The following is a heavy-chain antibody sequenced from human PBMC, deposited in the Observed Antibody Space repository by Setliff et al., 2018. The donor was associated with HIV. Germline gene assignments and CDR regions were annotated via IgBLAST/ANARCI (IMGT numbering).Heavy chain of an antibody. J-gene: IGHJ4*02. V-gene: IGHV4-39*01. D-gene: IGHD6-19*01. CDR1: GGFIKNSNYY. Sequence: KASETLSLTCTVYGGFIKNSNYYWGWIRQPPGKGLEWIGNIHYSGSTYYNPSLKSRVSISVDTSKRQFSLKLTSVTAGDSALYYCARRRGQKATGWYYFDFWGQGALVTVSS. CDR3: ARRRGQKATGWYYFDF. CDR2: IHYSGST.